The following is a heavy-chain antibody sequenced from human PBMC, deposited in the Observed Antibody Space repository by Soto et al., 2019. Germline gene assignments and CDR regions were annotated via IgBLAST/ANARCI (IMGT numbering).Heavy chain of an antibody. Sequence: QVQLVESGGGVVQPGRSLRLSCAASGFTFSSYAMHWVRQAPGKGLEWVAVISYDGSNKYYADSVKGRFTISRDNSKNPLYLQMNSLRAEDTAVYYCARDRSGTPSITMIVVVNHAFDIWGQGTMVTVSS. CDR1: GFTFSSYA. J-gene: IGHJ3*02. D-gene: IGHD3-22*01. CDR3: ARDRSGTPSITMIVVVNHAFDI. V-gene: IGHV3-30-3*01. CDR2: ISYDGSNK.